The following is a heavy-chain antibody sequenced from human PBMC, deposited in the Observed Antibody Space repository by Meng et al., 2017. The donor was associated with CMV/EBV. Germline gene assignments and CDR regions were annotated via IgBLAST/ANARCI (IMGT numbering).Heavy chain of an antibody. J-gene: IGHJ4*02. V-gene: IGHV3-23*01. CDR1: EFTFSNYA. CDR2: ITASGGST. D-gene: IGHD3-3*01. Sequence: GESLKISCAASEFTFSNYAMSWVRQAPGRGLAWVSAITASGGSTYYADSVKGRFTISRDNSKNTLYLQMNSLRAEDTAVYYCAKVLLRFLEWLSPNVDDWGKG. CDR3: AKVLLRFLEWLSPNVDD.